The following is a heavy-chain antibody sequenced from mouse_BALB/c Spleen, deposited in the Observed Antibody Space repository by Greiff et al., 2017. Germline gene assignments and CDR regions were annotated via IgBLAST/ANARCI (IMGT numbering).Heavy chain of an antibody. J-gene: IGHJ4*01. V-gene: IGHV5-6-5*01. D-gene: IGHD2-3*01. Sequence: DVMLVESGGGLVKPGGSLKLSCAASGFTFSSYAMSWVRQTPEKRLEWVASISSGGSTYYPDSVKGRFTISRDNARNILYLQMSSLRSEDTAMYYCARGFLMISYAMDYWGQGTSVTVSA. CDR3: ARGFLMISYAMDY. CDR2: ISSGGST. CDR1: GFTFSSYA.